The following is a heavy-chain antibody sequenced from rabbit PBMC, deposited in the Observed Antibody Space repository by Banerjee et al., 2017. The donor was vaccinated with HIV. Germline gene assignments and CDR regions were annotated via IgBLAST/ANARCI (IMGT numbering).Heavy chain of an antibody. J-gene: IGHJ4*01. Sequence: QEQLEESGGDLVKPEGSLTLTCTASGFSFSIGYWMCWVRQAPGKGLEWIACIYGGSSGTTYYASWAKGRFTISKTSSTTVTLQMTSLTAADTATYFCARDLAGVIGWNFNLWGPGTLVTVS. CDR2: IYGGSSGTT. V-gene: IGHV1S45*01. D-gene: IGHD4-1*01. CDR3: ARDLAGVIGWNFNL. CDR1: GFSFSIGYW.